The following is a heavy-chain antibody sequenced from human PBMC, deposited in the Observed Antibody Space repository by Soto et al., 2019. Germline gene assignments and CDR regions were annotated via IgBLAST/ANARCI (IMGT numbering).Heavy chain of an antibody. CDR1: GGSISSYY. D-gene: IGHD4-17*01. V-gene: IGHV4-59*08. Sequence: SETLSLTCTASGGSISSYYWSWIRQPPGKGLEWIGYIYYSGSTNYNPSLKSRVTISVDTSKNQFSLKLSSVTAADTAVYYCARRYGGPLDYWAQGTLVTVS. CDR3: ARRYGGPLDY. J-gene: IGHJ4*02. CDR2: IYYSGST.